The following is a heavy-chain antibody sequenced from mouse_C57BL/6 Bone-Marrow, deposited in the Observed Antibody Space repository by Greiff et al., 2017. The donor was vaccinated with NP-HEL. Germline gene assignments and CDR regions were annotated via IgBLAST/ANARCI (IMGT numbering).Heavy chain of an antibody. Sequence: QVQLQQSGAELARPGASVKLSCKASGYTFTSYGISWVKQRTGPGLAWIGEIYPRSGNSYYNEKFKGKATLTADKSSSTAYMGLRSLTSEDSAVYFCARLHYYGSSYWYFDVWGTGTTVTVSS. CDR2: IYPRSGNS. D-gene: IGHD1-1*01. V-gene: IGHV1-81*01. CDR3: ARLHYYGSSYWYFDV. J-gene: IGHJ1*03. CDR1: GYTFTSYG.